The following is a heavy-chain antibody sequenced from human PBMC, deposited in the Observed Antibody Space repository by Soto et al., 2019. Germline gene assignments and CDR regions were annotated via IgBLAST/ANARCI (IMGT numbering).Heavy chain of an antibody. CDR1: GFTFRSFT. CDR3: ARESEDLTSNFDY. Sequence: GGSLRLSCAASGFTFRSFTMNWVRQAPGKGLEWVSTISSNSAYIYYTDALRGRFTISRDNAKNSLHLQMNSLRAEDTAVYYCARESEDLTSNFDYWGQGTLVTVSS. J-gene: IGHJ4*02. V-gene: IGHV3-21*01. CDR2: ISSNSAYI.